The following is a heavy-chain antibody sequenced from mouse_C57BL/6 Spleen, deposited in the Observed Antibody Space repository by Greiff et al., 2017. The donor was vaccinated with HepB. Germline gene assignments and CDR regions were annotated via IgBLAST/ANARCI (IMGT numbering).Heavy chain of an antibody. CDR1: GYTFTDYY. J-gene: IGHJ4*01. CDR2: INPYNGGT. CDR3: ARLWDGRDYAMDY. V-gene: IGHV1-19*01. D-gene: IGHD4-1*01. Sequence: EVQLQQSGPVLVKPGASVKMSCKASGYTFTDYYMNWVKQSHGKSLEWIGVINPYNGGTSYNQKFKGKATLTVDKSSSTAYMELNSLTSEDSAVYYCARLWDGRDYAMDYWGQGTSVTVSS.